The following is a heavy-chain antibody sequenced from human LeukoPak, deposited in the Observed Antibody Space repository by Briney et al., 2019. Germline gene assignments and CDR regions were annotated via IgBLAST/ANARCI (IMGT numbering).Heavy chain of an antibody. J-gene: IGHJ4*02. Sequence: SETLSLTCTVSGGSINSYYWSWIRQPPGKGLEWIGYIYYSGSTNYNHSLKSRVTISVDTSKSQFSLKLSSVTAADTAVYFCARQILYSNYVFDYWGQGTLVTVSS. CDR3: ARQILYSNYVFDY. V-gene: IGHV4-59*08. D-gene: IGHD6-13*01. CDR1: GGSINSYY. CDR2: IYYSGST.